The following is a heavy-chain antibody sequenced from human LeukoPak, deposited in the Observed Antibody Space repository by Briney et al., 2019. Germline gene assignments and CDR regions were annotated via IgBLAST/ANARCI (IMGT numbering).Heavy chain of an antibody. Sequence: SETLSLTCTVSSGSISSSSYYWGWIRQPPGKGLEWIGSIYYSGSTYYNPSLKGRVTISVDTSKNQFSLKLSSVTAADTAVYYCASPGRIQLWSRQFDWYFDLWGRGTLVTVSS. CDR2: IYYSGST. J-gene: IGHJ2*01. V-gene: IGHV4-39*01. CDR3: ASPGRIQLWSRQFDWYFDL. CDR1: SGSISSSSYY. D-gene: IGHD5-18*01.